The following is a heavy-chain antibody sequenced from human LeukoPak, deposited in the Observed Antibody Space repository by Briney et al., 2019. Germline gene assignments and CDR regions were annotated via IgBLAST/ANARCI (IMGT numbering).Heavy chain of an antibody. CDR1: GFTFSSHW. CDR2: IKQDGSEK. Sequence: HPGGSLRLSCAASGFTFSSHWMSWVRQAPGKGLEWVANIKQDGSEKYYVDSVKGRFTISRDNAKNSLYLQMNSLRAEDTAVYYCARVVSCSGGSCYSMWSGYYYYYYGMDVWGQGTTVTVSS. D-gene: IGHD2-15*01. V-gene: IGHV3-7*01. J-gene: IGHJ6*02. CDR3: ARVVSCSGGSCYSMWSGYYYYYYGMDV.